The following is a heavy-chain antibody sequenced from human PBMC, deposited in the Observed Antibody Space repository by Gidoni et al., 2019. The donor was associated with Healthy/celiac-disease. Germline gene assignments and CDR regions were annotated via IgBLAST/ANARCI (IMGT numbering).Heavy chain of an antibody. CDR3: AKAGPYGDYVWSWFDP. Sequence: EVQLVESGGGLVQPGGSLRLSCAASGFTFSSYAMCWVLQAHGKGLEWVSASSVSGGSTYYADSVKGRFTISRDNSKNTLYLQMNSLRAEDTAVYYCAKAGPYGDYVWSWFDPWGQGTLVTVSS. D-gene: IGHD4-17*01. CDR2: SSVSGGST. CDR1: GFTFSSYA. V-gene: IGHV3-23*04. J-gene: IGHJ5*02.